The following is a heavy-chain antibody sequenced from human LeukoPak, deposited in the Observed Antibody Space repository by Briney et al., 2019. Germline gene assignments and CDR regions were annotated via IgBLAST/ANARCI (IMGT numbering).Heavy chain of an antibody. CDR1: GFTFSSYA. V-gene: IGHV3-30*04. CDR2: ISYDGSNK. D-gene: IGHD4-17*01. CDR3: AKDTADPILDI. Sequence: GGSLRLSCAASGFTFSSYAMHWVRQAPGKGLEWVAVISYDGSNKYYADSVKGRFTISRDNSKNTLYLQMNSLRAEDTAVYYCAKDTADPILDIWGQGTMVTVSS. J-gene: IGHJ3*02.